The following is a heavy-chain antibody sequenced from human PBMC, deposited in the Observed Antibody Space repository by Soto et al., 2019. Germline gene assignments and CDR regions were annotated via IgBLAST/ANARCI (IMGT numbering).Heavy chain of an antibody. CDR1: GFTFSSYW. V-gene: IGHV3-7*01. CDR2: IKQDGSEK. J-gene: IGHJ6*03. D-gene: IGHD6-13*01. Sequence: GGSLRLSCAASGFTFSSYWMSWVRQAPGKGLEWVANIKQDGSEKYYVDSVKGRFTISRDNAKNSLYLQMNSLRAEDTAVYYCARDSSSWRGYYYYYMDVWGKGTTVTVSS. CDR3: ARDSSSWRGYYYYYMDV.